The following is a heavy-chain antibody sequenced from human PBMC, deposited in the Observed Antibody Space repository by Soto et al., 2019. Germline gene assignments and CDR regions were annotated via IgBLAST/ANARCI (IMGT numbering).Heavy chain of an antibody. CDR1: GRSTSSSTYY. D-gene: IGHD1-26*01. J-gene: IGHJ5*02. Sequence: SESLSLTGPVAGRSTSSSTYYCGSTRQPPGKGLEWIGSIYYSASTYYNPSLKSRVTISVATSRNQFCLNLSPVTAAHTAVHYCPRLGDRRSAWLEPWGQVTLVTVSS. CDR2: IYYSAST. CDR3: PRLGDRRSAWLEP. V-gene: IGHV4-39*01.